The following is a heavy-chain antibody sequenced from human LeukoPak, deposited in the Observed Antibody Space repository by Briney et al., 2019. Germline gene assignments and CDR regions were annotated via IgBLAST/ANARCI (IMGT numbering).Heavy chain of an antibody. CDR2: IIPIFGTA. D-gene: IGHD2-15*01. Sequence: ASVKVSCKASGGTFSIYAISWVRQAPGQGLEWMGGIIPIFGTANYAQKFQGRVTITADESTSTAYMELSSLRSEDTAVYYCARDLEVVAATYLGYYYGMDVWGQGTTVTVSS. V-gene: IGHV1-69*13. CDR3: ARDLEVVAATYLGYYYGMDV. J-gene: IGHJ6*02. CDR1: GGTFSIYA.